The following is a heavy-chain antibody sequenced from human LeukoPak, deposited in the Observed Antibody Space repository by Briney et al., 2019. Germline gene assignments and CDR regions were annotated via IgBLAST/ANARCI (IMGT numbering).Heavy chain of an antibody. CDR1: GFTFSSDA. CDR2: NSGSGGST. CDR3: AKSEYRSSWFAGDYFDY. V-gene: IGHV3-23*01. D-gene: IGHD6-13*01. Sequence: GGTLRVSGAGSGFTFSSDAMNWVRQAPGKGLEGLSANSGSGGSTYCADAVKGRFTISRDNSKNTLYLQMNSLRAEDTAVYYCAKSEYRSSWFAGDYFDYWGQVTLVTVSS. J-gene: IGHJ4*02.